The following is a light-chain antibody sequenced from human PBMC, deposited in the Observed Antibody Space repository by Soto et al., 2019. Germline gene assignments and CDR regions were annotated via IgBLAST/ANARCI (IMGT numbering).Light chain of an antibody. J-gene: IGKJ1*01. CDR1: QSVSSN. Sequence: EIVMTQSPATLSVSPGERATLSCRASQSVSSNLAWYQQKPGQTPRLLIYGASTRATGIPASFSGSGSGTEFTLTISSLQSEDFAVYYCQQYHDWPQTFGQGTKVEIK. V-gene: IGKV3-15*01. CDR3: QQYHDWPQT. CDR2: GAS.